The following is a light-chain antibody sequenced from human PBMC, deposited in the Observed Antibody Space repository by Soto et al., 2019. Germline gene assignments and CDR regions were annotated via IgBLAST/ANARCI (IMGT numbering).Light chain of an antibody. CDR2: EVS. J-gene: IGLJ1*01. CDR1: SSDVGADNY. CDR3: SSYAGSDVFV. V-gene: IGLV2-8*01. Sequence: QSVLTQPPSASGSPGQSVAISCTGTSSDVGADNYVAWYQQHPGKVPKLMIYEVSTRPSGVPDRFSGSKSGNTASLTVSGLQADDEADYYCSSYAGSDVFVFGTGTKVTAL.